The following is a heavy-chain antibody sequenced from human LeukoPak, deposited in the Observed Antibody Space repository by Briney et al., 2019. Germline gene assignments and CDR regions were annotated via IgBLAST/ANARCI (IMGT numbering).Heavy chain of an antibody. D-gene: IGHD2-2*02. CDR3: AKDAHCSSSSCYTSGGAFDI. J-gene: IGHJ3*02. Sequence: PGGSLRLSCAASGFTFDDYGMSWVRQAPGKGLEWVSAISGSGGSTYYADSVKGRFTISRDNSKNTLYLQMNSLRAEDTAVYYCAKDAHCSSSSCYTSGGAFDIWGQGTMVTVSS. CDR1: GFTFDDYG. V-gene: IGHV3-23*01. CDR2: ISGSGGST.